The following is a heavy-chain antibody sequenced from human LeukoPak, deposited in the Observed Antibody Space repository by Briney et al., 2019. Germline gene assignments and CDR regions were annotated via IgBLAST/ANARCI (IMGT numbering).Heavy chain of an antibody. D-gene: IGHD4-23*01. J-gene: IGHJ4*02. CDR1: GFTFSSYW. Sequence: GGSLRLSGAASGFTFSSYWMHWVRQAPGKGLVWVSSINSDGSTTNYADSVKGRFTISRDNAKNTLYLQMNSLRAEDTAVYYCARDLYGGKGDYWGQGTLVTVSS. CDR3: ARDLYGGKGDY. CDR2: INSDGSTT. V-gene: IGHV3-74*01.